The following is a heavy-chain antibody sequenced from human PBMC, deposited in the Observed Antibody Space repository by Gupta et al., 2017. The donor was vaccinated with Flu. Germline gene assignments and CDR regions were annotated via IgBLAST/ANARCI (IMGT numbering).Heavy chain of an antibody. CDR2: IQHTGNT. J-gene: IGHJ4*02. D-gene: IGHD2-2*01. V-gene: IGHV4-34*01. CDR1: DGSFNGYY. Sequence: QVQLHQWGAGLLKPSETLSLSCEVSDGSFNGYYWNWIRQSPGKGLEWIGEIQHTGNTNYNPSLKSRVAISIDTSKNQFSLNLTSVTAADTAVYYCARGGIVVVPLKRGGRVTFFDYWGQGTLVTVSS. CDR3: ARGGIVVVPLKRGGRVTFFDY.